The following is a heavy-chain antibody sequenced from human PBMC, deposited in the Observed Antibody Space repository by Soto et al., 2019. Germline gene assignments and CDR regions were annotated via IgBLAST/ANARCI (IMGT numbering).Heavy chain of an antibody. Sequence: QVQLVESGGGVVQPGRSLRLSCAASGFTFSSYAMHWVRQAPGKGLEWVAVISYDGSNKYYADSVKGRFTISRDNSKNTLYLQMNSLRAEDTAVYYCARAYYYGSGSYHFDYWGQGTLVTVSS. J-gene: IGHJ4*02. CDR2: ISYDGSNK. CDR1: GFTFSSYA. V-gene: IGHV3-30-3*01. CDR3: ARAYYYGSGSYHFDY. D-gene: IGHD3-10*01.